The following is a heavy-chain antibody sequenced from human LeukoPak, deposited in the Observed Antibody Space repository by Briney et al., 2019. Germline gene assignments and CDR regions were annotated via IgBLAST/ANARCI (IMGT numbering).Heavy chain of an antibody. Sequence: ASVTVSCKPSGYPFTHYYITWVRQAPGQGLEWMGWVSGYNAKTSYAQKFQGRVTMTIETSTTTAYMELESLRSDDTAVYYCARETSTTWPPRYFQHWGQGTLVAVSS. V-gene: IGHV1-18*01. D-gene: IGHD1-14*01. J-gene: IGHJ1*01. CDR2: VSGYNAKT. CDR3: ARETSTTWPPRYFQH. CDR1: GYPFTHYY.